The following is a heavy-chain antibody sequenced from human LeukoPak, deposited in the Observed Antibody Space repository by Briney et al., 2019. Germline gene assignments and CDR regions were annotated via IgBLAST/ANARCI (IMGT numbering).Heavy chain of an antibody. CDR3: AIQGYSSGWYDFDY. D-gene: IGHD6-19*01. V-gene: IGHV3-7*01. CDR2: IKQDGSEK. Sequence: PGGSLRLSCAASGFTFSSYWMSWVRQAPGKGLEWVANIKQDGSEKYYVDSVKGRFTISRDNAKNSLYLQMNSLRAEDTAVYYCAIQGYSSGWYDFDYWGQGTLVTVSS. J-gene: IGHJ4*02. CDR1: GFTFSSYW.